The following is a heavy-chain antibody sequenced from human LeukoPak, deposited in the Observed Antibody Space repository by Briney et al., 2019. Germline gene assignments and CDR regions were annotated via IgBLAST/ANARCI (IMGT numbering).Heavy chain of an antibody. CDR3: AKDGELYSRRWYLNY. CDR1: GFTFSSYG. CDR2: IPYDGSNK. D-gene: IGHD1-7*01. V-gene: IGHV3-30*02. J-gene: IGHJ4*02. Sequence: GGSLRLSCAASGFTFSSYGMHWVRQAPGEGLEWVAFIPYDGSNKYYADSLKGRFSISRDNSKNTLYLQMNSLRAEDTAVYYCAKDGELYSRRWYLNYWGQGTLVTVSS.